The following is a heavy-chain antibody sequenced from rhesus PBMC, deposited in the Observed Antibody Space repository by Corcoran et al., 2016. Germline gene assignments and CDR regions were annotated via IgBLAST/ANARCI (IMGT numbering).Heavy chain of an antibody. J-gene: IGHJ4*01. CDR3: ARKNSGWYYFDY. Sequence: QLQLQESGPGLVKPSETLSLTCAVSGGSISSGYDWSWIRQPPGKGLEWIGYIYGSSGSTKYNPSLKNRVTISKDSSRNQFSLKLSSVTAADTAVYYCARKNSGWYYFDYWGQGVLVTVSS. D-gene: IGHD6-31*01. CDR1: GGSISSGYD. V-gene: IGHV4-76*01. CDR2: IYGSSGST.